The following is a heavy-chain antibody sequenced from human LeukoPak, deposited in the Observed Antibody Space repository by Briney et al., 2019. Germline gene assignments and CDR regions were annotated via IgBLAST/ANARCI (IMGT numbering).Heavy chain of an antibody. CDR2: ISYDGSNK. CDR3: AKDYYGGNPDY. D-gene: IGHD4-23*01. J-gene: IGHJ4*02. CDR1: GFTFSSYG. Sequence: GGSLRLSCAASGFTFSSYGMHWVRQAPGKGLEWVAVISYDGSNKYYADSVKGRFIISRDNSKNTLYLQMNSLRAEDTAVYYCAKDYYGGNPDYWGQGTLVTVSS. V-gene: IGHV3-30*18.